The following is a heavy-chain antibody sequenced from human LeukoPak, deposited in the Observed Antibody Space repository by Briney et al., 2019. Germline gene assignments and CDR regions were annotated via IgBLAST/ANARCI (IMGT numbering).Heavy chain of an antibody. CDR1: GGTFSSYA. Sequence: SVKVSCKASGGTFSSYASSWVRQAPGQGLEWMGGIIPIFGTANYAQKFQGRVTITADKSTSTAYMESSSLRSEDTAVYYCARERGNWNDKAFDIWGQGTMVTVSS. CDR3: ARERGNWNDKAFDI. J-gene: IGHJ3*02. D-gene: IGHD1-20*01. V-gene: IGHV1-69*06. CDR2: IIPIFGTA.